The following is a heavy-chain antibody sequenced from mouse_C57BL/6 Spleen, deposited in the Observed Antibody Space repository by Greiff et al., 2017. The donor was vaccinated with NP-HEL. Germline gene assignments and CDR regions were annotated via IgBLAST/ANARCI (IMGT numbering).Heavy chain of an antibody. CDR3: ARGGYYGSLRYFDV. J-gene: IGHJ1*03. V-gene: IGHV1-18*01. D-gene: IGHD1-1*01. Sequence: EVQLQQSGPELVKPGASVKLPCKASGYPFTDYNMDWVKQSPGKSLEWIGDLNPTHGGTIYNQKFKGKATLTVDTSSSTAYMELRSLTSEDTAVYNCARGGYYGSLRYFDVWATVTTVTVSS. CDR2: LNPTHGGT. CDR1: GYPFTDYN.